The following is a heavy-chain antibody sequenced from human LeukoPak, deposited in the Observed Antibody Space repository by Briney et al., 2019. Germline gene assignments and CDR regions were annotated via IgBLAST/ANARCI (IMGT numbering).Heavy chain of an antibody. D-gene: IGHD5-18*01. CDR1: GFSFGDYA. CDR3: TRARGYSYGYIDY. V-gene: IGHV3-49*04. J-gene: IGHJ4*02. CDR2: VRSKAYGGPP. Sequence: GGSLRLSCTASGFSFGDYAMSWVRQAPGKGLEWVGFVRSKAYGGPPEYAASVEGGFAISRDDSKSIAYLQMSSLKTEDTAVYYCTRARGYSYGYIDYWGQGTLVTVSS.